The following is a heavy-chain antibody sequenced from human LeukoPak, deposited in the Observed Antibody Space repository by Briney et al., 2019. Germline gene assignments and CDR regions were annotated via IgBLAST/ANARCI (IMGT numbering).Heavy chain of an antibody. Sequence: PGESLRLSCAASGFTFSSYAMSWVRQAPGKGLEWVSGISVSGGSTAYADSVKGRFTISRDNPRNTLHMQMNSLRAEDTVLYYCAIMHPYYDGNGYWVQWGQGTLVTVSS. CDR3: AIMHPYYDGNGYWVQ. J-gene: IGHJ4*02. CDR2: ISVSGGST. CDR1: GFTFSSYA. D-gene: IGHD3-22*01. V-gene: IGHV3-23*01.